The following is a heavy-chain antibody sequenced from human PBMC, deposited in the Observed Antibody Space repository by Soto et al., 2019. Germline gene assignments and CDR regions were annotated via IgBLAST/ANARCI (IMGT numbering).Heavy chain of an antibody. CDR2: ISAYNGNT. CDR3: ARREVGTAVDFDY. V-gene: IGHV1-18*01. D-gene: IGHD2-15*01. J-gene: IGHJ4*02. Sequence: QVQLVQSGAEVKKPGASVKVSCKASGYTFSSYGISWVRQAPGQGLEWMGWISAYNGNTKYAQKLQGRVTMTTDTPTSTAYMEPRSLRSDDTAVYYCARREVGTAVDFDYWGQGTLVTASS. CDR1: GYTFSSYG.